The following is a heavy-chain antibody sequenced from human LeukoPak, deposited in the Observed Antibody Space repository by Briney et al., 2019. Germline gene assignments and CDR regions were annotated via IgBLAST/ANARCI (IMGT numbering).Heavy chain of an antibody. CDR3: AREDYGGTTFDY. D-gene: IGHD4-23*01. J-gene: IGHJ4*02. Sequence: GGSLRLSCAASGFTLRSYTMNWVRQAPGKGLEWVSSIGISSNKMYYADSVKGRFIISRDNAKNTLYLQMNSLRAEDTAVYYCAREDYGGTTFDYWGQGTLVTVSS. V-gene: IGHV3-21*01. CDR2: IGISSNKM. CDR1: GFTLRSYT.